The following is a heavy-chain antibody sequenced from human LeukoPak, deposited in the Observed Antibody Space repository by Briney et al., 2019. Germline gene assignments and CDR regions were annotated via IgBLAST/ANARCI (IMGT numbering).Heavy chain of an antibody. CDR1: GYTFTSYG. CDR2: ISAYSGNT. V-gene: IGHV1-18*01. J-gene: IGHJ4*02. CDR3: AREGWDTAMARGDY. Sequence: ASVKVSCKASGYTFTSYGISWVRQAPGQGLEWMGWISAYSGNTNYAQKLQGRVTMTTDTSTSTAYMELRSLRSGDTAVYYCAREGWDTAMARGDYWGQGTLVTVSS. D-gene: IGHD5-18*01.